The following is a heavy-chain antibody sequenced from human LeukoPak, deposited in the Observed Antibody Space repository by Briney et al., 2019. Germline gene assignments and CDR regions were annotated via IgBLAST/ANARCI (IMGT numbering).Heavy chain of an antibody. J-gene: IGHJ4*02. D-gene: IGHD5-18*01. CDR1: GYTFTGYY. CDR2: INPNSGGT. CDR3: AKDSGYSYEQFDY. V-gene: IGHV1-2*02. Sequence: GASVKVSCKASGYTFTGYYMHWVRQAPGQGLEWMGWINPNSGGTNYAQKFQGRVTMTRDTSISTAYMELSRLRSDDTALYYCAKDSGYSYEQFDYWGQGTLVTVSS.